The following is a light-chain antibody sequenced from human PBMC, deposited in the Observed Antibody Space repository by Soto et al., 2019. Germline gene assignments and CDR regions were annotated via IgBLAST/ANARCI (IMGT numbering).Light chain of an antibody. CDR2: GNT. J-gene: IGLJ1*01. CDR1: SSNIGAAYG. Sequence: QSVLTQPPSVSGAPGQRVIISCTGSSSNIGAAYGVHWYQHLPGTAPKLLIYGNTNRPSGVRDRFSGSKSGTSASLAITGLQAEDEADYYCQSYDSSRSGYVFGTGTKLTVL. CDR3: QSYDSSRSGYV. V-gene: IGLV1-40*01.